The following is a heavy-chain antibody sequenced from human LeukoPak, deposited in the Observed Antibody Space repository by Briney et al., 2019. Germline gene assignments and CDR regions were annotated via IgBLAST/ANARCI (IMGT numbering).Heavy chain of an antibody. CDR2: IYYSGST. CDR3: ARRPWLVYYYYYMDV. CDR1: GYSISTGSY. D-gene: IGHD6-19*01. Sequence: PSETLSLTCSVSGYSISTGSYWGWIRQPPGKGLEWIGYIYYSGSTNYNPSLKSRVTISVDTSKNQFSLKLSSVTAADTAVYYCARRPWLVYYYYYMDVWGKGTTVTVSS. V-gene: IGHV4-59*12. J-gene: IGHJ6*03.